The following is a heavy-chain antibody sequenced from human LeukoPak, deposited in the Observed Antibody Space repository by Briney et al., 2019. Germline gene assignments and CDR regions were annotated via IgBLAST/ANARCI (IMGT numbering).Heavy chain of an antibody. J-gene: IGHJ4*02. Sequence: GSVKVSCQASGYTLTGYFIHWVRQAPGQGLEWMGWINPNSGATNYAQRFQGRVTMTRDTSISTAYMELSSLTSDDTAVYFCARVRERTTSAASYWGQGTLVTVSS. CDR3: ARVRERTTSAASY. CDR2: INPNSGAT. D-gene: IGHD4-17*01. V-gene: IGHV1-2*02. CDR1: GYTLTGYF.